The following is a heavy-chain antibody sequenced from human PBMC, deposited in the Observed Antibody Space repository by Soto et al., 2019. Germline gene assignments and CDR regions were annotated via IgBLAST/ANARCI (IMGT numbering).Heavy chain of an antibody. V-gene: IGHV3-30-3*01. Sequence: QVQLVESGGGVVQPGRSLRLSCAASGFTFSSYAMHWVRQAPGKGLEWVAVISYDGSNKYYAEYVKGRFTISRDNSKNTLYLQMNSLRDEDTAVYYCARVSSGWHVDYWGQGTLVTVSS. CDR3: ARVSSGWHVDY. CDR1: GFTFSSYA. J-gene: IGHJ4*02. CDR2: ISYDGSNK. D-gene: IGHD6-19*01.